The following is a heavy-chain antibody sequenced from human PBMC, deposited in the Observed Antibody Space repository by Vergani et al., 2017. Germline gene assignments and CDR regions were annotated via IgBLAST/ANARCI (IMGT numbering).Heavy chain of an antibody. CDR2: INHSGST. D-gene: IGHD2-2*01. CDR1: GGSFSGYY. Sequence: QVQLQQWGAGLLKPSETLSLTCAVYGGSFSGYYWSWIRQPPGKGLEWIGEINHSGSTNYNPSLKSRVTISVDTSKNQFSLKLSSVTAADTAVYYCARGSIVVVPAAKGGWFDPWGQGTLVTVSS. J-gene: IGHJ5*02. V-gene: IGHV4-34*01. CDR3: ARGSIVVVPAAKGGWFDP.